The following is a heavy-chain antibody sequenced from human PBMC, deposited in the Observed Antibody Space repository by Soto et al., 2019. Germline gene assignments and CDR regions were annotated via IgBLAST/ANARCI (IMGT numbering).Heavy chain of an antibody. CDR1: GDTLSSYT. Sequence: SVKVSCKASGDTLSSYTISWVRQAPGHGLEWMGRIVPLARLTNYAQRFQGRVTITLDTSTSTAYMDLYSLRSEDTAIYYCARVRGHAADDASDVWGQGTMVTVSS. V-gene: IGHV1-69*02. J-gene: IGHJ3*01. CDR3: ARVRGHAADDASDV. D-gene: IGHD2-15*01. CDR2: IVPLARLT.